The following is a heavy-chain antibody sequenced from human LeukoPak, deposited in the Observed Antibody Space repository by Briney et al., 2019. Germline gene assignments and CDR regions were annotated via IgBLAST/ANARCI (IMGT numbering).Heavy chain of an antibody. V-gene: IGHV3-7*01. CDR2: IREDGSEI. CDR1: GFTFSSYW. Sequence: GGSLRLSCAASGFTFSSYWMTWVRQAPGKGLEWVANIREDGSEIYYVASVRGRFTISRDNAKSSLFLQMNSLRAEDTAVYYCAKDRRYYYGSGSYYSSWFDPWGQGTLVTVSS. J-gene: IGHJ5*02. CDR3: AKDRRYYYGSGSYYSSWFDP. D-gene: IGHD3-10*01.